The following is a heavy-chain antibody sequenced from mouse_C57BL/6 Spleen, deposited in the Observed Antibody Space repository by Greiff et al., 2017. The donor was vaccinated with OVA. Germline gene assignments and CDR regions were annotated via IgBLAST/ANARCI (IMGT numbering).Heavy chain of an antibody. CDR1: GFTFSDYY. V-gene: IGHV5-16*01. CDR2: INYDGSST. J-gene: IGHJ1*03. Sequence: EVMLVESEGGLVQPGSSMKLSCTASGFTFSDYYMAWVRQVPEKGLEWVANINYDGSSTYYLDSLKSRFIISRDNAKNILYLQMSSLKSEDTATYYCARDRLKGYFDVWGTGTTVTVSS. CDR3: ARDRLKGYFDV. D-gene: IGHD1-2*01.